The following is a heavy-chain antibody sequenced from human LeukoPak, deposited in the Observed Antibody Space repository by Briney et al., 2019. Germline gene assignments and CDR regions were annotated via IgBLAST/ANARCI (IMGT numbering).Heavy chain of an antibody. Sequence: GGSLKLSCAASGFTFSGSAMHWVRQASGKGLEWVGRIRSKANSYATAYAASVKGRFTISRDDSKNTAYLQMNSLKTEDTAVYYCTRRIVATVGPPGDYWGQGTLVTVSS. J-gene: IGHJ4*02. CDR2: IRSKANSYAT. V-gene: IGHV3-73*01. CDR1: GFTFSGSA. CDR3: TRRIVATVGPPGDY. D-gene: IGHD5-12*01.